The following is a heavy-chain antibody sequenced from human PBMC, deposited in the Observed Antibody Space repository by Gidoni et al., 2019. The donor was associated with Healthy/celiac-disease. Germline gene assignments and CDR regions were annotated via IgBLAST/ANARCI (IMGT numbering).Heavy chain of an antibody. J-gene: IGHJ5*02. CDR3: AKDADEGWFDP. V-gene: IGHV3-9*01. CDR1: GFTFDDYA. Sequence: EVQLVESGGGLVQLGRSLRLSCAASGFTFDDYAMHWVRQAPGKGLEWVSGISWNSGSIGYADSVKGRFTISRDNAKNSLYLQMNSLRAEDTALYYCAKDADEGWFDPWGQGTLVTVSS. CDR2: ISWNSGSI.